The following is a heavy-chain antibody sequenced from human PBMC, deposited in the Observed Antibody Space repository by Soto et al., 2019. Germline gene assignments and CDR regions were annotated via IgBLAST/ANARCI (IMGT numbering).Heavy chain of an antibody. CDR3: ARSSGGNFGIIIEGTNWFAP. D-gene: IGHD1-26*01. Sequence: ASVTVSCTAPRDTFTSYYINWVRQAPGQGLEWMGVINPHGGSTAYAQKFTGRVTLTRDTSASTVYMEVSSLTSEDTAMYYCARSSGGNFGIIIEGTNWFAPWGQGTRVTVPQ. CDR2: INPHGGST. CDR1: RDTFTSYY. J-gene: IGHJ5*02. V-gene: IGHV1-46*01.